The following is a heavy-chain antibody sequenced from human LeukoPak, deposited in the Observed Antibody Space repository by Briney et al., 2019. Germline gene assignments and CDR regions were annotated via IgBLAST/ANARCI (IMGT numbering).Heavy chain of an antibody. CDR3: VRGTYSSGRCDVFDI. J-gene: IGHJ3*02. CDR1: GFTLSNYPA. D-gene: IGHD6-19*01. CDR2: VSPDGKWK. V-gene: IGHV3-30*04. Sequence: PGGSLRLSRIASGFTLSNYPAMHWVRQAPGMGLEWVSAVSPDGKWKYYADSVKDRFTISIDISKNALYLEMNSLRPEDTALYYCVRGTYSSGRCDVFDIWGLGTMVTVSS.